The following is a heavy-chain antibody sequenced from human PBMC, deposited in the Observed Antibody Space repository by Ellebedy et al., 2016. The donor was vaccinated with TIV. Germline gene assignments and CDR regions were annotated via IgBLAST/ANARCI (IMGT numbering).Heavy chain of an antibody. D-gene: IGHD3-22*01. J-gene: IGHJ2*01. CDR2: IYPGDSDT. V-gene: IGHV5-51*01. Sequence: GESLKISCKGSGYSFTSYWIGWVRQMPGKGLEWMGIIYPGDSDTRYSPSFQGQVTISADKSISTAYLQWSSLKASDTAMYYCARWYYYDSSGYSNWYFDLWGRGTLVTVSS. CDR1: GYSFTSYW. CDR3: ARWYYYDSSGYSNWYFDL.